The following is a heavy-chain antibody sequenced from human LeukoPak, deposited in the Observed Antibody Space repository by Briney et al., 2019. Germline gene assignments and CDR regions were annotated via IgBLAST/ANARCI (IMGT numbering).Heavy chain of an antibody. V-gene: IGHV1-2*02. CDR2: INPNSGGT. CDR3: ARDTGTTITYYFDY. Sequence: ASVKVSCKASGYTFTGYYMHWVRQAPGQGLEWMGWINPNSGGTNYAQKFQGRVTMTRDTSISTAYMELSRLRSDDTAVYYCARDTGTTITYYFDYWGQGTLVTVSS. CDR1: GYTFTGYY. J-gene: IGHJ4*02. D-gene: IGHD1-1*01.